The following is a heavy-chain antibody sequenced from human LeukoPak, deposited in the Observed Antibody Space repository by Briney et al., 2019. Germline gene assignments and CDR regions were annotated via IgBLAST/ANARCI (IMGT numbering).Heavy chain of an antibody. CDR2: MNPNSGNT. CDR1: GYTFTSYG. J-gene: IGHJ4*02. Sequence: GASVKVSCQAAGYTFTSYGISWARQAPGQGLEWMGWMNPNSGNTGYAQKFQGRVTMTTDTSTSTAYMELRSLRSDDTAVYYCARAPYGSGSIPDYWGQGTLVTVSS. CDR3: ARAPYGSGSIPDY. D-gene: IGHD3-10*01. V-gene: IGHV1-18*01.